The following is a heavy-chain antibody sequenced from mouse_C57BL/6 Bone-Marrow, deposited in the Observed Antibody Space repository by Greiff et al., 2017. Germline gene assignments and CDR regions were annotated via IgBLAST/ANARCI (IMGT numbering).Heavy chain of an antibody. J-gene: IGHJ1*03. CDR3: ASLVDWYFDV. D-gene: IGHD1-1*01. V-gene: IGHV5-6*01. Sequence: EVQLKESGGDLVKPGGSLKLSCAASGFTFSSYGMSWVRQTPDKRLEWVATISSGGSYTYYPDSVKGRFTISRDNAKNTLYLQMSSLKSEDTAMYYCASLVDWYFDVWGTGTTVTVSS. CDR1: GFTFSSYG. CDR2: ISSGGSYT.